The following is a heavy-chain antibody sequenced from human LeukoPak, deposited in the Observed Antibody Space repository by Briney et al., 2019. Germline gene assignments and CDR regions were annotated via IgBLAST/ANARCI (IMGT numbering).Heavy chain of an antibody. V-gene: IGHV1-58*01. Sequence: RGASVKLSCKASGFTFTSSAVQWVRQARGPRLEWIGWIVVGSGNTNYAQKFQERVTITRDMSTSTAYMELSSLRSEDTAVYYCARFPTVTTLGDYWGQGTLVTVSS. CDR3: ARFPTVTTLGDY. CDR2: IVVGSGNT. J-gene: IGHJ4*02. D-gene: IGHD4-17*01. CDR1: GFTFTSSA.